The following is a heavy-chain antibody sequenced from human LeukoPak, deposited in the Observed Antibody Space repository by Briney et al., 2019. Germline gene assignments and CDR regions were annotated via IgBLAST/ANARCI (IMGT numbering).Heavy chain of an antibody. Sequence: PGGSLRLSCAVSGFTFSSYWMTWVRQAPGKGLEWVAKIKEDGSEKYYVDSVKGRFTISRDNARNSLYLQMNNLRGEDTAIYYCARDAGNSGYGCDLWGQGTLVTVPS. J-gene: IGHJ5*02. CDR1: GFTFSSYW. CDR2: IKEDGSEK. D-gene: IGHD5-12*01. CDR3: ARDAGNSGYGCDL. V-gene: IGHV3-7*01.